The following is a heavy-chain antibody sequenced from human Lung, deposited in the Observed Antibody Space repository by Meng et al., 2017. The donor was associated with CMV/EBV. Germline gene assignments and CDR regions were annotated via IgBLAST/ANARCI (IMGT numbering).Heavy chain of an antibody. CDR3: VRAVHGLEI. Sequence: AAXXVSCKASGHTLTTYGINWVRQAPGQGLEWMGWVNPYNGDGGYAQRFQGRVTVTTESSINTAYLELTSLRSDDTAVYYCVRAVHGLEIWGQGATVTVSS. CDR2: VNPYNGDG. D-gene: IGHD4-17*01. CDR1: GHTLTTYG. J-gene: IGHJ6*02. V-gene: IGHV1-8*01.